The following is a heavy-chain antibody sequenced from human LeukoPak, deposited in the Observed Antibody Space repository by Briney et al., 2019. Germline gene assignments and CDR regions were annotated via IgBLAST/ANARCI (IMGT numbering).Heavy chain of an antibody. Sequence: GESLRLSCAASGFTLSSYSMNWVRQAPGKGLGWVSSIIGISIYIYYADSVQGRFTISRDNAKNSLYVQMNSLRAEDTAVYYCARDATYAGTLVGMDSWGQGTLVTVSS. CDR1: GFTLSSYS. CDR3: ARDATYAGTLVGMDS. J-gene: IGHJ4*02. D-gene: IGHD4-23*01. V-gene: IGHV3-21*01. CDR2: IIGISIYI.